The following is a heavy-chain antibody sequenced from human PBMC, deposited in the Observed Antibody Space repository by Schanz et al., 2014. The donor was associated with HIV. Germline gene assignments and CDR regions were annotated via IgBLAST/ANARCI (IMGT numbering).Heavy chain of an antibody. CDR2: ISVYHNKT. Sequence: QVHLVQSGAEVKKSGASVKVSCKASGYSFSSYGLSWVRQAPGQGLEWMGWISVYHNKTNYAQKLQGIVTMTTDTSTSTAYMELRSLRSDDTAVYYCARGALYYYDSTGYYHLDYWGQGTLVTVSS. CDR3: ARGALYYYDSTGYYHLDY. J-gene: IGHJ4*02. CDR1: GYSFSSYG. D-gene: IGHD3-22*01. V-gene: IGHV1-18*01.